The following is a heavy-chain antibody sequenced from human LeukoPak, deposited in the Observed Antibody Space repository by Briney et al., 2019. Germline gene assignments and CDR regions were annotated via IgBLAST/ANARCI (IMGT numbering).Heavy chain of an antibody. CDR1: GDSISTYY. CDR2: INHSGST. J-gene: IGHJ4*02. CDR3: ARLVYYGSGTDY. V-gene: IGHV4-34*01. Sequence: SETLSLTCTVSGDSISTYYWSWIRQPPGKGLEWIGEINHSGSTNYNPSLKSRVTISVDTSKNQFSLKLSSVTAADTAVYYCARLVYYGSGTDYWGQGTLVTVSS. D-gene: IGHD3-10*01.